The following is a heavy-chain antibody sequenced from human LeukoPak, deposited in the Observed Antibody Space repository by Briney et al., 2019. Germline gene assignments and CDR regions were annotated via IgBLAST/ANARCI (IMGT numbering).Heavy chain of an antibody. Sequence: GGSLRLSCAASGFTFSSYAMHWVRQAPGKGLEWVAGISYDGSNKYYADSVKGRFTISRDNSKNTLYLQMNSLRAEDTAVYYCARDGASSGYYPFNFDYWGQGTLVTVSS. D-gene: IGHD3-22*01. V-gene: IGHV3-30*04. CDR2: ISYDGSNK. CDR1: GFTFSSYA. CDR3: ARDGASSGYYPFNFDY. J-gene: IGHJ4*02.